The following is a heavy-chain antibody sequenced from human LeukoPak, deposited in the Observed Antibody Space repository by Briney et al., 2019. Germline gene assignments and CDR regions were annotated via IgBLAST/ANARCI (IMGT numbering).Heavy chain of an antibody. Sequence: GGSLRLSCAASGFTFSDYGMTWVRQASGKGLEWVSAISSTGFSTFYADSVKGRFTLSRDNSKNTLFLQMSSLRAEDTAIYYCAKDRGTWNDSDYWGQGTLVTVSS. CDR2: ISSTGFST. V-gene: IGHV3-23*01. J-gene: IGHJ4*02. D-gene: IGHD1-1*01. CDR3: AKDRGTWNDSDY. CDR1: GFTFSDYG.